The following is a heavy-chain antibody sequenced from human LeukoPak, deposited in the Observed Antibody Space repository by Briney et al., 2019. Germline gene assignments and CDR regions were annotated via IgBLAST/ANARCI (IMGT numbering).Heavy chain of an antibody. CDR3: ARLGQAGDPALYYFDY. Sequence: ASVKVSCKASGYTFTAYYIHWVRPAPGQGLEWMGWINPNSGGTNYAQKFQGRVTMTRETSISTAYMELNRLMSDDTAVYYCARLGQAGDPALYYFDYWGQGALVTVSS. CDR1: GYTFTAYY. CDR2: INPNSGGT. V-gene: IGHV1-2*02. D-gene: IGHD7-27*01. J-gene: IGHJ4*02.